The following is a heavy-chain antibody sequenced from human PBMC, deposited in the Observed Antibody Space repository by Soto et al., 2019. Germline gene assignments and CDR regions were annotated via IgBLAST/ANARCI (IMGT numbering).Heavy chain of an antibody. CDR2: ISWNSGSI. J-gene: IGHJ4*02. V-gene: IGHV3-9*01. D-gene: IGHD5-12*01. CDR1: GFTFDDYA. CDR3: AKGRRDGYYYFDY. Sequence: GGSLRLSCAASGFTFDDYAMHWVRQAPGKGLEWVSGISWNSGSIGYADSAKGRFTISRDNAKNSLYLQMNSLRAEDTALYYCAKGRRDGYYYFDYWGQGTLVTVSS.